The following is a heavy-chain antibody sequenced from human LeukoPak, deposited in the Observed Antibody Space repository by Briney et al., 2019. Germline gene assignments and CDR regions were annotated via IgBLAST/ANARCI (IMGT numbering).Heavy chain of an antibody. D-gene: IGHD3-10*01. V-gene: IGHV4-61*01. CDR1: GGSISSGSYY. J-gene: IGHJ4*02. Sequence: SETLSLTCTVSGGSISSGSYYWSWIRQPPGKGLEWIGYIYYSGSTNYNPSLKSRVTISVDTSKNQFSLKLSSVTAADTAVYYCARAGPYGSGSYRLFDYWGQGTLVTVSS. CDR2: IYYSGST. CDR3: ARAGPYGSGSYRLFDY.